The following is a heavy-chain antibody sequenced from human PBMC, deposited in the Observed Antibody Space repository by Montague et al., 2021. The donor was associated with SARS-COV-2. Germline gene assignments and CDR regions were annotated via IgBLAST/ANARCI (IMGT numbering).Heavy chain of an antibody. Sequence: SETLSLTCTVSGGSISNYYWSWIRRPPGRGLEWIGYIYYSGSTDYSPSLKSRVTISLDTSESQFSLKVTSVTAADTAVYYCARGGGYYNYGLDVWGPGTTVTVSS. CDR2: IYYSGST. V-gene: IGHV4-59*01. J-gene: IGHJ6*02. CDR3: ARGGGYYNYGLDV. CDR1: GGSISNYY. D-gene: IGHD3-22*01.